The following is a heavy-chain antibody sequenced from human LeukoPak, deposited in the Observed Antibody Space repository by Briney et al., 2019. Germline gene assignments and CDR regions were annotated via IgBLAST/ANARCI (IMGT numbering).Heavy chain of an antibody. J-gene: IGHJ5*02. Sequence: GASVKVSCKASGYTFTGYYMHWVRQAPGQGLEWMGWINPNSGGTNYAQKFQGRVTVTRDTSISTAYMELSRLRSDDTAVYYCARGGTDGYNPRYNWFDPWGQGTLVTVSS. CDR1: GYTFTGYY. D-gene: IGHD5-24*01. CDR2: INPNSGGT. CDR3: ARGGTDGYNPRYNWFDP. V-gene: IGHV1-2*02.